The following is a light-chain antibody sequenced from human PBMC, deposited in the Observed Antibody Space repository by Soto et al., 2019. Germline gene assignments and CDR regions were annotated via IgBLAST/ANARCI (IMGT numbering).Light chain of an antibody. V-gene: IGLV2-14*03. CDR2: DVS. CDR1: SSDVGGYNY. Sequence: ALTQPASVSRSPGQSITISCTGTSSDVGGYNYVSWYQHHPGKAPKLMIFDVSNRPSGVSNRFSGSKSGNTASLTISGLQPEDEADYYCSSYTTSNTRQIVFGTGTKVTVL. CDR3: SSYTTSNTRQIV. J-gene: IGLJ1*01.